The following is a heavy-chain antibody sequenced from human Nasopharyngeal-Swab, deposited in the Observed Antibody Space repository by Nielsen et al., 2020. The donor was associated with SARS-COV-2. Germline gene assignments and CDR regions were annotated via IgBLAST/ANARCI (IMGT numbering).Heavy chain of an antibody. Sequence: GGSLRLSCAASGFTFSSYWMSWVRQAPGKGLEWVANIKQDGSEKYYADSVKGRFTISRDNSKNTLYLQMNSLRAEDTAVYYCARGPGYYYDSSGSFPVYRGQGTLVTVSS. CDR3: ARGPGYYYDSSGSFPVY. CDR1: GFTFSSYW. J-gene: IGHJ4*02. D-gene: IGHD3-22*01. V-gene: IGHV3-7*01. CDR2: IKQDGSEK.